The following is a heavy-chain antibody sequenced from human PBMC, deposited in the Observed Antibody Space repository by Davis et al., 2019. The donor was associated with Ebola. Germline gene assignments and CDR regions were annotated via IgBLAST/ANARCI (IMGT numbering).Heavy chain of an antibody. CDR1: GYTFTSYG. J-gene: IGHJ4*02. V-gene: IGHV1-18*04. Sequence: ASVKVSCKASGYTFTSYGISWVRQAPGQGLEWMGWISAYNGNTNYAQKLQGRVTMTTDTSTSTAYMELRSLRSDDTAVYYCARGPIRGYCSSTSCYFPNSVFDYWGQGTLVTVSS. D-gene: IGHD2-2*01. CDR3: ARGPIRGYCSSTSCYFPNSVFDY. CDR2: ISAYNGNT.